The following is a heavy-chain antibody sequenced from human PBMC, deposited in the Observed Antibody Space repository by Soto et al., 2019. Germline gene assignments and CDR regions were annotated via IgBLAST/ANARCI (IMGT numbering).Heavy chain of an antibody. J-gene: IGHJ4*02. CDR1: GGTFSSYA. Sequence: GASVKVSCKASGGTFSSYAISWVRQAPGQGLEWMGGIIPIFGTANYAQKFQGRVTITADESTSTAYMELSSLRSEDTAVYYCARKGTNYYGSGSYWAPYYFDYWGQGTLVTVSS. V-gene: IGHV1-69*13. D-gene: IGHD3-10*01. CDR3: ARKGTNYYGSGSYWAPYYFDY. CDR2: IIPIFGTA.